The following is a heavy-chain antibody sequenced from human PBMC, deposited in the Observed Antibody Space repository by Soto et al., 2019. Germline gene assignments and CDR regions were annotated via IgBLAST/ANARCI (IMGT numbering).Heavy chain of an antibody. CDR3: ARGGTKWLRLVNYYYGMDV. D-gene: IGHD5-12*01. CDR1: GESFSGYY. J-gene: IGHJ6*02. V-gene: IGHV4-34*01. Sequence: GNLALTSAVYGESFSGYYWSWIRQPPGKGLEWIGEINHSGSTNYNPSLKSRVTISVDTSKNQFSLKLSSVTAADTAVYYCARGGTKWLRLVNYYYGMDVSVQVSTLP. CDR2: INHSGST.